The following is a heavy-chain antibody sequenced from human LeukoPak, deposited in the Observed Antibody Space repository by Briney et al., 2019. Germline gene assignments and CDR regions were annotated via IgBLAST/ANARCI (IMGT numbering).Heavy chain of an antibody. J-gene: IGHJ4*02. V-gene: IGHV3-30*18. CDR1: GFTFSSYG. CDR3: AKWVTIFGVATKGAFDY. CDR2: ISYDGSNK. D-gene: IGHD3-3*01. Sequence: GGSLRLSCAGSGFTFSSYGMHWVRQAPGKGLEWVAVISYDGSNKYYADSVKGRFTISRDNSKNTLYLQMNSLRAEDTAVYYCAKWVTIFGVATKGAFDYWGQGTLVTVSS.